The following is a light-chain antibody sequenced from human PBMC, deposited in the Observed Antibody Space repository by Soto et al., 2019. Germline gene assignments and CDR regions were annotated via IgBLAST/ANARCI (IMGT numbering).Light chain of an antibody. CDR3: LQDINYPWP. J-gene: IGKJ1*01. Sequence: DIQMTQSPSTLSASVGDRVTITFRASQSISSWLAWYQQKPGKAPKLLIYKASSLESGVPPRFSGSGSGTDFTLAISSLQPEDSATYYCLQDINYPWPFGQGTKAAI. CDR1: QSISSW. V-gene: IGKV1-5*03. CDR2: KAS.